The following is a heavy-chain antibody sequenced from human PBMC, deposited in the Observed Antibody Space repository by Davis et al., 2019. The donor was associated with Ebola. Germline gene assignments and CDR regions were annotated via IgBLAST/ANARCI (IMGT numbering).Heavy chain of an antibody. CDR2: INHSGST. Sequence: PSETLSLTCAVYGGSFSGYYWSWIRQPPGKGLEWIGEINHSGSTNYNPSLKSRVTISVDTSKNQFSLKLSSVTAADTAVYYCARCMKSVLGVVAATPGVFYFDYWGQGTLVTVSS. V-gene: IGHV4-34*01. CDR1: GGSFSGYY. CDR3: ARCMKSVLGVVAATPGVFYFDY. J-gene: IGHJ4*02. D-gene: IGHD2-15*01.